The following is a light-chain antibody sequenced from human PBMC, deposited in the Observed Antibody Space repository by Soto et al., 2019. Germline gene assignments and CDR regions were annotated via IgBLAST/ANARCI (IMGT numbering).Light chain of an antibody. Sequence: EIVMTQSPATLSVSPGERDTLSCRASQNISNDLAWYQRKPGQAPRLLIYDTSTRATGIPARFSGSGSGTEFTLTINSLQSEDSAVYYCQQYNNWPPFTFGPGTKVDIK. CDR2: DTS. CDR3: QQYNNWPPFT. J-gene: IGKJ3*01. V-gene: IGKV3-15*01. CDR1: QNISND.